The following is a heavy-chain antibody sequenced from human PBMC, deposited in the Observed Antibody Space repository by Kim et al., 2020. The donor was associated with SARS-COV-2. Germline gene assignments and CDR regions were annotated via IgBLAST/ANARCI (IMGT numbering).Heavy chain of an antibody. Sequence: SETLSLTCAVSGGSISSSKWWTWVRQPPGKGLEWIGEIYQNGNTAYSPSLKSRVNISIDKSKNQFSLKLSSVTAADTAVYYCASRPVRAASGGLDSWGQGTLVTVSS. D-gene: IGHD6-13*01. CDR1: GGSISSSKW. J-gene: IGHJ4*02. V-gene: IGHV4-4*02. CDR3: ASRPVRAASGGLDS. CDR2: IYQNGNT.